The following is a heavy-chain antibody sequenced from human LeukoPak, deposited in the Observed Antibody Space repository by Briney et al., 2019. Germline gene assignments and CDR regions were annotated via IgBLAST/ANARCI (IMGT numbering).Heavy chain of an antibody. J-gene: IGHJ4*02. D-gene: IGHD3-10*01. Sequence: SETLSLTCTVSGGSISSSSYYWGWIRQPPGKGLEWIGSIYYSGSTYYNPSLKSRVTISVDTSKNQFSLKLSSVTAADTAVYYCARVRKQHVWFRELLPDSYYFDYWGQGTLVTVSS. CDR3: ARVRKQHVWFRELLPDSYYFDY. CDR2: IYYSGST. V-gene: IGHV4-39*01. CDR1: GGSISSSSYY.